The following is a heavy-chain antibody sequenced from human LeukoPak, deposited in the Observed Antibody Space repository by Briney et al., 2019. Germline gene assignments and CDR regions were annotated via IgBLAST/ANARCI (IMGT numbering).Heavy chain of an antibody. J-gene: IGHJ4*02. V-gene: IGHV1-2*02. CDR2: ISPNSGDT. CDR1: GYTFTGYH. Sequence: GASVKVSCKASGYTFTGYHMHWVRQAPGQGLEWMGWISPNSGDTGFAQKFQGRVTMTRDTSISTAYLELSRLRSDDTAVYYCVRSGYNWGFDYWGQGTVVTVSS. CDR3: VRSGYNWGFDY. D-gene: IGHD1-1*01.